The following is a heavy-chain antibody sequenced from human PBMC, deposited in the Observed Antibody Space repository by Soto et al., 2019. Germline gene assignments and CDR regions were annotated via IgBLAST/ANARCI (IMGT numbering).Heavy chain of an antibody. CDR2: ISGSGGST. CDR1: GFTFSSYA. J-gene: IGHJ4*02. Sequence: GGSLRLSCAASGFTFSSYAMSWVRQAPGKGLEWVSAISGSGGSTYYADSVKGRFTISRDNSKNTLYLQMNSLRAEDTAVYYCAKAMGYYGSGSYYNDREYYFDYWGQGTLVTVSS. V-gene: IGHV3-23*01. CDR3: AKAMGYYGSGSYYNDREYYFDY. D-gene: IGHD3-10*01.